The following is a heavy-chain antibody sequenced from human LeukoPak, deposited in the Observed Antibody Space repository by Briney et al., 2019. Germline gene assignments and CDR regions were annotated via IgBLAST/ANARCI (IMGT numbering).Heavy chain of an antibody. CDR1: GYTFTNYA. CDR3: ARGRPHYYYGMDV. V-gene: IGHV1-3*01. Sequence: ASVKVSCKASGYTFTNYAIHWVRQAPGQRLEWMGWINAGNGNTKYSQKFQGRVTITRDTSASTAYMELSSLRSEDTAVYYCARGRPHYYYGMDVWGQGTTVTVSS. CDR2: INAGNGNT. J-gene: IGHJ6*02.